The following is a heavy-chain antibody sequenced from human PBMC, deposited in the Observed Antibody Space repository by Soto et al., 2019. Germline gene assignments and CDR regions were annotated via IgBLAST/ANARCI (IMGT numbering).Heavy chain of an antibody. V-gene: IGHV4-59*08. D-gene: IGHD3-22*01. CDR1: GGSMNSYY. Sequence: SETLSLTCTVSGGSMNSYYWGWIRQPPGKGLQWIGYIYYSGSTNYNPSLKSRVTISVDTSKKQFSLKLSSVTAADTAVYYCARYDSSGYRVFDIWGQGTMVT. CDR3: ARYDSSGYRVFDI. CDR2: IYYSGST. J-gene: IGHJ3*02.